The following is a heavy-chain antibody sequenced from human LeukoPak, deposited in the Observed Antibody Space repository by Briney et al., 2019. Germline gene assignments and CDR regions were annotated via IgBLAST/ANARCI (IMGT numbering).Heavy chain of an antibody. CDR3: ARGIAAAGTSSWWFDP. CDR1: GGSISSGDYH. J-gene: IGHJ5*02. D-gene: IGHD6-13*01. V-gene: IGHV4-30-4*01. CDR2: IYYSGRT. Sequence: SQTLSLTCTVSGGSISSGDYHWSWIRQPPGKGLEWIGYIYYSGRTYYNPSLKSRVTISVDTSKNQFSLKLSSVTGADTAVYHCARGIAAAGTSSWWFDPWGQGTLVTVSS.